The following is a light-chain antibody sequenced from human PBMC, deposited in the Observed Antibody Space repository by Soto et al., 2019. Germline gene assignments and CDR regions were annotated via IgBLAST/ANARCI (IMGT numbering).Light chain of an antibody. Sequence: QPPSASGSPGQSVTISCTGTSSDVGGYNYISWYQQHPGKAPKLMIYEVSKRPSGVPDRFSGSKSGNTASLTVSGLQAEDEADYFCSSYAGSSHYVFGTGTKVT. J-gene: IGLJ1*01. V-gene: IGLV2-8*01. CDR1: SSDVGGYNY. CDR3: SSYAGSSHYV. CDR2: EVS.